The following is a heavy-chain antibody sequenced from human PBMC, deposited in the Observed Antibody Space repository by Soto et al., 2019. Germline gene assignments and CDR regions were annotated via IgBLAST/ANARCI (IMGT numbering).Heavy chain of an antibody. CDR3: ARDPGGARGFDF. CDR1: GYPFTVFG. J-gene: IGHJ5*01. D-gene: IGHD3-10*01. V-gene: IGHV1-18*01. CDR2: MSPYNGHT. Sequence: QVQLMQSGPEVKKPGASVKVSCKASGYPFTVFGLSSVRQAPGQGLEWMGWMSPYNGHTNYAQKLQGRVTMTPDTSTSTAYMELRSLRSDDTAVYYCARDPGGARGFDFWGQGTLVTVSS.